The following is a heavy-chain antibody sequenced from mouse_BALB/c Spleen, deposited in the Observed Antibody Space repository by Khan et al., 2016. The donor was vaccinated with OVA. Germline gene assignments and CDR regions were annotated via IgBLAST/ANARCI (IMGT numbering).Heavy chain of an antibody. J-gene: IGHJ3*01. Sequence: EVKLLESGPSLVQPSQTLSLTCSVTGDSISSGYWCCIRKFPGNKLEYMCYMISSGYTYYIPSLKSRISPTRHTSKNQCYRQLNSVTTDGTATYYCAGSTYSYACAYGGQGSLVTVYA. CDR1: GDSISSGY. CDR2: MISSGYT. V-gene: IGHV3-8*02. D-gene: IGHD2-12*01. CDR3: AGSTYSYACAY.